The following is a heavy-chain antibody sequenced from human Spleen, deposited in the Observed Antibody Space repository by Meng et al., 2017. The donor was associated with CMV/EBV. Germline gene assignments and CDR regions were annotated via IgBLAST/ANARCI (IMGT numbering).Heavy chain of an antibody. V-gene: IGHV1-2*02. D-gene: IGHD6-19*01. CDR2: INPNSGGT. CDR1: GYTFTGYY. Sequence: GQRGQFGAEVKKPGASVKVSCKASGYTFTGYYMHWVRQAPGQGLEWMGWINPNSGGTNYAQKFQGRVTMTRDTSISTAYMELSRLRSDDTAVYYCARDESSGWSRGYWFDPWGQGTLVTVSS. J-gene: IGHJ5*02. CDR3: ARDESSGWSRGYWFDP.